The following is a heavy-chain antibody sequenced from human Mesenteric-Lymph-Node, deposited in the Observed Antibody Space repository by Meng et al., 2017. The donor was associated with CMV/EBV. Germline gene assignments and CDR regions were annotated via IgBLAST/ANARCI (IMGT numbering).Heavy chain of an antibody. CDR1: GFTFSSYA. CDR3: AKDADSTTWYYFDY. Sequence: GGSLRLSCEASGFTFSSYAMSWVRQAPGQGLEWVSAISGSGRSTHYADSVKGRFTISRDNSKNTLYLQMNSLRPGDTALYYCAKDADSTTWYYFDYWGQGTLVTVSS. V-gene: IGHV3-23*01. D-gene: IGHD2-2*01. J-gene: IGHJ4*02. CDR2: ISGSGRST.